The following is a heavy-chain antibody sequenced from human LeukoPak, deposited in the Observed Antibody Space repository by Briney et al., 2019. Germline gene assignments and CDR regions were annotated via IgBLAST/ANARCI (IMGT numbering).Heavy chain of an antibody. Sequence: GGSLRLSCAASGFTFSSYAMHWVRQAPGKGLEWVAVIPYDGSNKYYADSVKGRFTISRDNSKNTLYLQMNSLRAEDTAVYYCARGYSYGLVDYWGQGTLVTVSS. D-gene: IGHD5-18*01. V-gene: IGHV3-30*04. J-gene: IGHJ4*02. CDR3: ARGYSYGLVDY. CDR2: IPYDGSNK. CDR1: GFTFSSYA.